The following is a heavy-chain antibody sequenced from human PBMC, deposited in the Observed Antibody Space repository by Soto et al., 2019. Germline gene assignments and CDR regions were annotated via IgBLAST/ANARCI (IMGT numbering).Heavy chain of an antibody. Sequence: GGSLRLSCAASGFSFSIYAMTWVRQAPGKGLEWVSVISVSGGNTYYADSVKGRFTISRDTSKNTLYLQMNSVRAEDTAVYYCARDRGRTAAGAYHFYYYGMDVWGQGXTVTVYS. CDR1: GFSFSIYA. CDR3: ARDRGRTAAGAYHFYYYGMDV. CDR2: ISVSGGNT. V-gene: IGHV3-23*01. D-gene: IGHD6-13*01. J-gene: IGHJ6*02.